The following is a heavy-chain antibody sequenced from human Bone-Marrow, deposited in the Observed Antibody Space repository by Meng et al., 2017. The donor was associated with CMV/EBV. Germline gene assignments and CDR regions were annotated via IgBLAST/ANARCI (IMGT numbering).Heavy chain of an antibody. CDR3: TTEKEDRGVRENNYFDY. V-gene: IGHV3-15*01. D-gene: IGHD2-8*01. CDR1: GFTFSNAW. J-gene: IGHJ4*02. CDR2: IKTKTDGGTT. Sequence: GGSLRLSCAASGFTFSNAWMNWVRQAPGKGLEWVGRIKTKTDGGTTDYAAPVKGRFTISRDDSKTTLYLQMNSLKTEDTAVYYCTTEKEDRGVRENNYFDYWGQGTLVTVSS.